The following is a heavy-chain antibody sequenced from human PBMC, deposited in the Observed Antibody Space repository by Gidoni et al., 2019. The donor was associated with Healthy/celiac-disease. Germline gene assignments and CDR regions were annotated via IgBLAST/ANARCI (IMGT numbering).Heavy chain of an antibody. CDR3: AREAFAVYDFWSGYYYFDY. D-gene: IGHD3-3*01. Sequence: QVQLQQSGPGLVKPSQTLSLTCAISGDSVSSNSAAWNWIRQSPSRGLEWLGRTYYRSKWYNDYAVSVKSRITINPDTSKNQFSLQLNSVTPEDTAVYYCAREAFAVYDFWSGYYYFDYWGQGTLVTVSS. V-gene: IGHV6-1*01. J-gene: IGHJ4*02. CDR1: GDSVSSNSAA. CDR2: TYYRSKWYN.